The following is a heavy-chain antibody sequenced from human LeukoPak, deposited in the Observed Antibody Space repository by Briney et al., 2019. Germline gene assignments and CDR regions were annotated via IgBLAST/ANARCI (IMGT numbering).Heavy chain of an antibody. V-gene: IGHV3-30*18. J-gene: IGHJ4*02. Sequence: GGPLRLSCAASGFTFSSYGMHWVRQAPGKGLEWVALISYDGSQKYHADSVRGRFTISRDNSKNTVYLQMNSLRAEDTAVYYCAKDQVLGDYYESSGSNFDYWGQGTLVTVSS. CDR3: AKDQVLGDYYESSGSNFDY. CDR2: ISYDGSQK. D-gene: IGHD3-22*01. CDR1: GFTFSSYG.